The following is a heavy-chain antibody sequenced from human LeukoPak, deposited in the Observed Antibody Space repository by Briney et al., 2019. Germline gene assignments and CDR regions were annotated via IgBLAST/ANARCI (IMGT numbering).Heavy chain of an antibody. CDR2: ASHSGPT. V-gene: IGHV4-38-2*02. CDR1: GYSISSGYF. D-gene: IGHD3-22*01. Sequence: SETLSLTCTVSGYSISSGYFWAWIRQPPGQGLEWIGNASHSGPTYYNPSLNSRVTISINAPKNRFSLKLTSVTAADTAVYYCARGSYYDSFDYWGQGALVTVSS. CDR3: ARGSYYDSFDY. J-gene: IGHJ4*02.